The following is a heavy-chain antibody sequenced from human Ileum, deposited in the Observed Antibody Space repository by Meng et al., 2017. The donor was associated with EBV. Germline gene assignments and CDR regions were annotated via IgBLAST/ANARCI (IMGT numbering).Heavy chain of an antibody. CDR2: ISGYNGNT. J-gene: IGHJ5*02. Sequence: QVQLVQSGTEVKKPXXSVKVSCTASGYTFSSHGIGWVRQAPGQGLEWMGWISGYNGNTNYAQKFQGRVTMTTDTSTTTAYMELRSLRSDDTAVYYCARDIIGWEGWFDPWGQGTLVTVSS. V-gene: IGHV1-18*01. CDR1: GYTFSSHG. CDR3: ARDIIGWEGWFDP. D-gene: IGHD1-26*01.